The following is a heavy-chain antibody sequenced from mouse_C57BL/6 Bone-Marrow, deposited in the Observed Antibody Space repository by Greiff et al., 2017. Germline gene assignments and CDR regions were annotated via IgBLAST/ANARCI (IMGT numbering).Heavy chain of an antibody. D-gene: IGHD2-5*01. J-gene: IGHJ1*03. CDR3: ARPCYSNYWYFDV. Sequence: VQLQQPGAELVKPGASVKMSCKASGYTFTSYWITWVKQRPGQGLEWIGAIYPGSGSTNYNEKFKSKATLTVDTSASAAYMQLSSLTSEDSAVYYCARPCYSNYWYFDVWVTGTTVTVSS. CDR1: GYTFTSYW. CDR2: IYPGSGST. V-gene: IGHV1-55*01.